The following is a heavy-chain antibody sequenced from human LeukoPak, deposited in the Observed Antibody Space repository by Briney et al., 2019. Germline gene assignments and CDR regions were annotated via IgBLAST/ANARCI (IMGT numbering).Heavy chain of an antibody. CDR2: GHYSGNT. V-gene: IGHV4-59*08. D-gene: IGHD4/OR15-4a*01. J-gene: IGHJ5*02. Sequence: SETLSLTCTVSGTSITAYYLNWIRQAPGQGPEWIGYGHYSGNTKYNPPLKSRVTLSVDTSKNQLSLRLSSVTAADTAVYFCAKWASDNRCSDPWGKGTLVTVSS. CDR1: GTSITAYY. CDR3: AKWASDNRCSDP.